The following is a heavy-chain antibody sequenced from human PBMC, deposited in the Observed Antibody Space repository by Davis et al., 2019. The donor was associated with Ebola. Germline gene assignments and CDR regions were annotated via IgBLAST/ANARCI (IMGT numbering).Heavy chain of an antibody. Sequence: AASVKVSCKASGYTFTSYDINWVRQATGQGLEWMGWMNPNSGNTGYAQKFQGRVTMTRNTSISTAYMELSSLRSEDTAVYYCARVPTSVQGVINRLPYNWFDPWGQGTLVTVSS. CDR3: ARVPTSVQGVINRLPYNWFDP. J-gene: IGHJ5*02. CDR2: MNPNSGNT. V-gene: IGHV1-8*01. CDR1: GYTFTSYD. D-gene: IGHD3-10*01.